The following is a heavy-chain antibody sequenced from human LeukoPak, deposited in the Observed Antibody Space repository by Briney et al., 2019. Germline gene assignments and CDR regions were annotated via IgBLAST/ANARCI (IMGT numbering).Heavy chain of an antibody. D-gene: IGHD2-8*01. J-gene: IGHJ4*02. V-gene: IGHV1-18*01. CDR1: GYTFTSYG. CDR2: ISAYNGNT. CDR3: AVAGSSGYCTNGICYTPFDY. Sequence: ASVKVSCKASGYTFTSYGISWVRQAPGQGLEWMGWISAYNGNTNYAQKLQGRVTMTTDTSTSTAYMELRSLRPDDTAVYYCAVAGSSGYCTNGICYTPFDYWGQGTLVTVSS.